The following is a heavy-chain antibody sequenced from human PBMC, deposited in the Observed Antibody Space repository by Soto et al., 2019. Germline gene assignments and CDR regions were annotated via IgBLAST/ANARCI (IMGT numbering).Heavy chain of an antibody. D-gene: IGHD2-15*01. V-gene: IGHV3-23*01. J-gene: IGHJ6*02. CDR1: GFTFSSYA. CDR2: ISGSGGST. Sequence: GGSLRVSCAASGFTFSSYAMSWVRQAPGKGLEWVSAISGSGGSTYDADSVKGGFTISRDNSKNTLYLQMDSLRDEDTAVYYCARIDCTGGNCNPYYHYRMDVRAQRPTASGSS. CDR3: ARIDCTGGNCNPYYHYRMDV.